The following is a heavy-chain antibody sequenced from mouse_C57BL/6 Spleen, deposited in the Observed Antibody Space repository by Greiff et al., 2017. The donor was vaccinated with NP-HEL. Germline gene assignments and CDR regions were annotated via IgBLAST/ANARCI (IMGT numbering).Heavy chain of an antibody. D-gene: IGHD2-2*01. V-gene: IGHV1-55*01. J-gene: IGHJ4*01. CDR3: ARSWLPYYAMDY. CDR1: GYTFTSYW. Sequence: QVQLQQPGAELVKPGASVKMSCKASGYTFTSYWITWVKQRPGPGLEWIGDIYPGSGSTKYNEKFKSKATLTVDNSSSTAYMQLISLTSEDASVYYCARSWLPYYAMDYWGQGTSVTVSS. CDR2: IYPGSGST.